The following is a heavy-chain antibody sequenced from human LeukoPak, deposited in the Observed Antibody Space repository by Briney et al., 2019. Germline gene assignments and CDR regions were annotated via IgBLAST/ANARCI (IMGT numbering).Heavy chain of an antibody. CDR1: GFRLTNHA. Sequence: GGSLRLSCAASGFRLTNHAMNWVRQAPGKGLEWVSAISGSGGSTYYADSVKGRFTISRDNSKNTLYLQMNSLRAEDTAVYYCAKDRGDCSSTSCYTPVDAFDIWGQGTMVTVSS. J-gene: IGHJ3*02. CDR3: AKDRGDCSSTSCYTPVDAFDI. V-gene: IGHV3-23*01. D-gene: IGHD2-2*01. CDR2: ISGSGGST.